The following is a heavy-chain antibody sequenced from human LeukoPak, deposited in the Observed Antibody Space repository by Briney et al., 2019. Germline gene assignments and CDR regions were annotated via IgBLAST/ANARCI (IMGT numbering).Heavy chain of an antibody. CDR1: SGSISSGNYC. J-gene: IGHJ6*03. D-gene: IGHD2-2*03. CDR2: IYYSGST. V-gene: IGHV4-30-4*08. CDR3: ARGLDMSDYMDV. Sequence: KTSETPSLTCTVSSGSISSGNYCWTWIRRPPGKGLEWIGYIYYSGSTYYNPSLKSRVTISIHTSKNQFSLKLSSVTAADTAVYYCARGLDMSDYMDVWGKGTTVTVSS.